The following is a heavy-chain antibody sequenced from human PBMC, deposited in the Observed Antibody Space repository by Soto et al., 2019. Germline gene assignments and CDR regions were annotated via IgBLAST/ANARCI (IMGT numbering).Heavy chain of an antibody. CDR1: GFTFSSYG. CDR2: ISYDGSNK. Sequence: QVQLVESGGGVVQPGRSLRLSCAPSGFTFSSYGMHWVRQAPGKGLEWVAVISYDGSNKYYADSVKGRFTISRDNSKNTLYLQMNSLRAEDTAVYYCAKDLGGEYYYDSSGIVWGQGTTVTVSS. J-gene: IGHJ6*02. D-gene: IGHD3-22*01. CDR3: AKDLGGEYYYDSSGIV. V-gene: IGHV3-30*18.